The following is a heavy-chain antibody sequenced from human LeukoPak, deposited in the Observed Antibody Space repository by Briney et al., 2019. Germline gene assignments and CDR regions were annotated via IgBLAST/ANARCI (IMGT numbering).Heavy chain of an antibody. J-gene: IGHJ4*02. V-gene: IGHV3-23*01. Sequence: GGSLRLSCATSGFTFSTYAMNWVRQAPGKGLEWVSVISVSGGSTYYADSVKGRFTISRDNAKNSLYLQMNSLRVEDTAVYYCAREVISAWDCRTACFDYWGQGTLVSVSS. CDR1: GFTFSTYA. D-gene: IGHD2-21*01. CDR2: ISVSGGST. CDR3: AREVISAWDCRTACFDY.